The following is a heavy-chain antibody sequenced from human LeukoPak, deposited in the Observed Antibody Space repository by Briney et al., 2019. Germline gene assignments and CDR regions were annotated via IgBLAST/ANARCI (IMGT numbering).Heavy chain of an antibody. J-gene: IGHJ4*02. CDR2: ITNDRTAT. Sequence: PGGSLRLSCVASGFTFSNYWMHWVRQAPGKGLVWVSRITNDRTATTYADSAKGRFTISRDNAKNTLYLQMNSLRVEDTALYYCARGYNYANDFDSWGQGTLVSVSS. CDR3: ARGYNYANDFDS. CDR1: GFTFSNYW. V-gene: IGHV3-74*01. D-gene: IGHD5-24*01.